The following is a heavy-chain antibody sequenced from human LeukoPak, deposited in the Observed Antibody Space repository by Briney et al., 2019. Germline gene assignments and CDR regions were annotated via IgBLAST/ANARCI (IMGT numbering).Heavy chain of an antibody. V-gene: IGHV4-39*02. J-gene: IGHJ6*03. CDR2: IYYSGST. Sequence: PSETLSLTCTVSGVSINSNSYYWGWIRQPPGKGLEWIGSIYYSGSTYYNPSLKSRVTISVDTSKNQFSLKLSSVTAADTAVYYCARDVGTIFGEGYYYMDAWGKGTTVTVSS. CDR3: ARDVGTIFGEGYYYMDA. D-gene: IGHD3-3*01. CDR1: GVSINSNSYY.